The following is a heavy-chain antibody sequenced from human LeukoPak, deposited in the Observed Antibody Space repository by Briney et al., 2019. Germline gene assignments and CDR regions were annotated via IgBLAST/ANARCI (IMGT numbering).Heavy chain of an antibody. CDR3: AKDFGVIRRS. D-gene: IGHD3-3*01. J-gene: IGHJ5*02. V-gene: IGHV3-30*02. Sequence: GGSLRLSCAASGFTFSSYGMHWVRQAPGKGLEWVAFIRFDGSIKYYAESVKGRFTISRDNSKNTLYVQMNSLRDEDTAVYYCAKDFGVIRRSWGQGTLVSVSS. CDR1: GFTFSSYG. CDR2: IRFDGSIK.